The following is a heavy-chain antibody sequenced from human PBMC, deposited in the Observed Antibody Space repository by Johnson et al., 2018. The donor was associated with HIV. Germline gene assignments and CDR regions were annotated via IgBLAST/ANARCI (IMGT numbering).Heavy chain of an antibody. Sequence: QVQLVESGGGVVQPGRSLRLSCAATGFTFSSFGMHWVRQDPGKGLEWVALISYHGNNKYDADSVKGRFTISRENSKNTLFLQMNSLRAEDTAVYYCAKDLGESEKEEWPSDYYDFGRDYPGQDSRGVVGIFDIWGHGTMVTVSS. CDR3: AKDLGESEKEEWPSDYYDFGRDYPGQDSRGVVGIFDI. D-gene: IGHD3-3*01. V-gene: IGHV3-30*18. CDR1: GFTFSSFG. J-gene: IGHJ3*02. CDR2: ISYHGNNK.